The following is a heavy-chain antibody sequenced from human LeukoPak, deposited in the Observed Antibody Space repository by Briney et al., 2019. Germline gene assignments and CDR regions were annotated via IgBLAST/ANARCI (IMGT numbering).Heavy chain of an antibody. J-gene: IGHJ4*02. CDR2: IYYSGST. CDR3: ARTRYYYGSRSYGAPYYFDY. CDR1: GGSFSGYY. Sequence: SETLSLTCAVYGGSFSGYYWGWIRQPPGKGLEWIGGIYYSGSTYYNPSLKNRLTISVDTSKNQFSLKLSSVTAADTAVYYCARTRYYYGSRSYGAPYYFDYWGQGTLVTVSS. D-gene: IGHD3-10*01. V-gene: IGHV4-34*01.